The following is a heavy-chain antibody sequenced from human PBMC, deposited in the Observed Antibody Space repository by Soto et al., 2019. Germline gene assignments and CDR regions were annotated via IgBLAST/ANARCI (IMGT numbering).Heavy chain of an antibody. CDR3: AKETYYDFWSGYSHFDY. Sequence: ESGGGLVQPGGSLRLSCAASGFTFSSYAMSWVRQAPGTGLEWVSAISGSGGSTYYADSVKGRFTISRDNSKNTLYLQMNSLRAEDTAVYYCAKETYYDFWSGYSHFDYWGQGTLVTVSS. CDR2: ISGSGGST. J-gene: IGHJ4*02. CDR1: GFTFSSYA. V-gene: IGHV3-23*01. D-gene: IGHD3-3*01.